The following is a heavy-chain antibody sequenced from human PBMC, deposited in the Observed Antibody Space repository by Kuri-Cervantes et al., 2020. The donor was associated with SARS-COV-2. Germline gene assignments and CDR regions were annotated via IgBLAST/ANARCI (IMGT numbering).Heavy chain of an antibody. CDR3: ARGRDYYDSSGYPDSEYFQH. CDR1: GGSFSGYY. Sequence: SETLSLTCAVYGGSFSGYYWSWIRQPPGKGLEWIGEINHSGSTNYNPSLKSRVTISVDTSKNQFSLKLSPVAAADTAVYYCARGRDYYDSSGYPDSEYFQHWGQGTLVTVSS. J-gene: IGHJ1*01. V-gene: IGHV4-34*01. D-gene: IGHD3-22*01. CDR2: INHSGST.